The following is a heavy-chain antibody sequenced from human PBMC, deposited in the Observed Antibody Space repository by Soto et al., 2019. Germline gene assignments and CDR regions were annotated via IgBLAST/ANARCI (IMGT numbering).Heavy chain of an antibody. Sequence: PGGSLRLSCAASGFTFSSYGMHWVRQAPGKGLEWVAVIWYDGSNKYYADSVKGRFTISRDNSKNTLYLQMNSLRAEDTAVYYCARGYLGQYSSSPHGDYYYYGMDVWGQGTTVTVSS. V-gene: IGHV3-33*01. CDR2: IWYDGSNK. CDR1: GFTFSSYG. D-gene: IGHD6-6*01. CDR3: ARGYLGQYSSSPHGDYYYYGMDV. J-gene: IGHJ6*02.